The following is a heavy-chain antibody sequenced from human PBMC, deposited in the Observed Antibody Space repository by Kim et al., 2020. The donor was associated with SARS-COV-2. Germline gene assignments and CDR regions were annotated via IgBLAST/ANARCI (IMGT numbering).Heavy chain of an antibody. CDR1: GYSFTSYW. V-gene: IGHV5-51*01. CDR2: IYPGDSDT. D-gene: IGHD1-1*01. Sequence: GESLKISCKGSGYSFTSYWIGWVRQMPGKGLEWMGIIYPGDSDTRYSPSFQGQVTISADKSISTAYLQWSSLKASDTAMYYCARQKEATTAYYYYYGMDVWCQGTTVTVSS. CDR3: ARQKEATTAYYYYYGMDV. J-gene: IGHJ6*02.